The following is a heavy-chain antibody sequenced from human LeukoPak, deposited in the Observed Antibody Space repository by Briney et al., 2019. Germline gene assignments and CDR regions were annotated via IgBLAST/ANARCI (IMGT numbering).Heavy chain of an antibody. D-gene: IGHD3-9*01. CDR3: ARGKRGDYDILTGYYIAPGYFDY. Sequence: GGSLRLSRAVSGFTFSSYSMNWVRQAPGKGLEWVSSISSSSSYIYYADSVKGRFTISRDNAKNSLYLQMNSLRAEDTAVYYCARGKRGDYDILTGYYIAPGYFDYWGQGTLVTVSS. J-gene: IGHJ4*02. CDR1: GFTFSSYS. V-gene: IGHV3-21*01. CDR2: ISSSSSYI.